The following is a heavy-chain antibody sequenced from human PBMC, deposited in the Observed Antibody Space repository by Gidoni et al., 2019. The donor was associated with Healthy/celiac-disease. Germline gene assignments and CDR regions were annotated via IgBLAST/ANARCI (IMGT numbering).Heavy chain of an antibody. CDR3: AKEVVPAARYYYYYGMDV. V-gene: IGHV3-23*01. Sequence: EVQLLESGGGLVQPGGYLRLYCAASGFTFSSYAMSWVRQSPGKGMEWVSAIMGSGGSTYYADSVKGRFTISRDNSKNTLYLQMNSLRAEDTAVYYCAKEVVPAARYYYYYGMDVWGQGTTVTVSS. D-gene: IGHD2-2*01. CDR1: GFTFSSYA. J-gene: IGHJ6*02. CDR2: IMGSGGST.